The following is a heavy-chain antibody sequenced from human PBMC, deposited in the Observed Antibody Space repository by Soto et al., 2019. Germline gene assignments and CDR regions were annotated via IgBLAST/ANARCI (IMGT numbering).Heavy chain of an antibody. J-gene: IGHJ6*02. D-gene: IGHD3-10*01. Sequence: SETLSLTCAVYGVSLSGSYWSWIRQSPGKGLEWIGEITHTGSTNYNPSLKSRVIISVDTSKTQFSLQLSSVTAADTAVYYCARRRMRSLSTGGMDIWGQGTTVTVSS. V-gene: IGHV4-34*01. CDR1: GVSLSGSY. CDR2: ITHTGST. CDR3: ARRRMRSLSTGGMDI.